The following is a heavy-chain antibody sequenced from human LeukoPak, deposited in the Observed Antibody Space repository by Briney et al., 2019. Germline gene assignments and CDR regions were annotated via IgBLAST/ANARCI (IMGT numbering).Heavy chain of an antibody. Sequence: SETLSLTCAVSGGSISGSSYFWGWIRQPPGKGLEWIGSIYYRGNTYYNPSLKSRVTISVDTSKNQFSLKLSSVTAADTAVYYCARLKEGIDYWGQGTLVTVSS. CDR3: ARLKEGIDY. J-gene: IGHJ4*02. V-gene: IGHV4-39*01. D-gene: IGHD3-10*01. CDR2: IYYRGNT. CDR1: GGSISGSSYF.